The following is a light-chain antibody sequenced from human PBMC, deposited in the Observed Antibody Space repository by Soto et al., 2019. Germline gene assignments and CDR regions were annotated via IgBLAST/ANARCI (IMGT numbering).Light chain of an antibody. CDR2: DDS. V-gene: IGLV3-21*02. Sequence: SYELTQPPSVSVAPGQTARITCGGNNIGGSVHWYQQKPGQAPVLVVYDDSDRPSGIPERFSGSNSGNTATLTISRVEAGDEADYYCQVWHSSSDHVVFGGGTKVTVL. CDR1: NIGGS. CDR3: QVWHSSSDHVV. J-gene: IGLJ2*01.